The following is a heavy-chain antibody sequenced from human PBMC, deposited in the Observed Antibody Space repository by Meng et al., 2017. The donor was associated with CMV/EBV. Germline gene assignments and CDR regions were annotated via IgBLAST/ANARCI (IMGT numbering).Heavy chain of an antibody. J-gene: IGHJ6*02. D-gene: IGHD2-2*02. V-gene: IGHV1-46*01. Sequence: ASVKVSCKASGYTFTSYYMHWVRQAPGQGLEWMGIINPSGGSTSYAQKFQGRVTMTRDTSTSTVYTELSSLRSEDTAVYYCARDPYCSSTSCYTGTPLNYGMDVWGQGTTVTVSS. CDR3: ARDPYCSSTSCYTGTPLNYGMDV. CDR2: INPSGGST. CDR1: GYTFTSYY.